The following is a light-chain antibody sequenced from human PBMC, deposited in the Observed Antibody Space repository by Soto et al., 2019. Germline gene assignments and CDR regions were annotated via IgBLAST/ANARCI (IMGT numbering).Light chain of an antibody. CDR2: EVG. CDR3: SSYTSSNTLV. J-gene: IGLJ3*02. Sequence: QSALTQPASVSGSPGQSITISCTGTSSDVGGYKYVSWYQQHPGKAPKLMIYEVGNRPSGVSQRFSGSKSGNTASLTIFGLQAEDEADYYCSSYTSSNTLVFGGGTKLPVL. V-gene: IGLV2-14*01. CDR1: SSDVGGYKY.